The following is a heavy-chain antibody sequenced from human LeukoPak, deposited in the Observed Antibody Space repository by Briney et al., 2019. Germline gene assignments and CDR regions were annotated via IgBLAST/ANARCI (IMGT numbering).Heavy chain of an antibody. V-gene: IGHV4-38-2*02. Sequence: SESLSLTCTVSGYSINSGDCWGWIRQVPGKGLEWIASVSHSGHPYYNPSLKSRVTIFADTSNSQFSLQLSSVTAADTAVYYCARDGGSYYTASPNSWFGPWGQGTLVTVSS. J-gene: IGHJ5*02. CDR2: VSHSGHP. CDR3: ARDGGSYYTASPNSWFGP. D-gene: IGHD2-2*02. CDR1: GYSINSGDC.